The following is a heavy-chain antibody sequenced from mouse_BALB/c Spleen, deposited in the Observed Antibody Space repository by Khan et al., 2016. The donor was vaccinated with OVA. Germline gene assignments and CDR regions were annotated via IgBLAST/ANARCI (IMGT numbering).Heavy chain of an antibody. D-gene: IGHD1-1*01. Sequence: VQLQQSGPELVKPGASVKISCKASGYSFTGYFMNWVMQSHGKSLEWIGRINPHIGETFYNQKFKGKATLTVDESSNIAHMELRSLASEDSAFYYCTRIYRSDFDYWGQGTTLTVSS. CDR1: GYSFTGYF. V-gene: IGHV1-20*02. J-gene: IGHJ2*01. CDR3: TRIYRSDFDY. CDR2: INPHIGET.